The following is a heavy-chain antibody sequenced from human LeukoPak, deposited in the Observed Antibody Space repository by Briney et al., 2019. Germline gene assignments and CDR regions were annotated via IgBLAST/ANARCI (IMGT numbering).Heavy chain of an antibody. Sequence: PGGSPRLSCAVSGCTFSSHGMHWVRQAPGKGLEWVAAIWYDGSDKYYADSVKGRFTISRDNSKNMLYLQMDSLRAEDTALYYCARLWGSVSGYFDYWGQGTLVTVSS. CDR3: ARLWGSVSGYFDY. J-gene: IGHJ4*02. CDR1: GCTFSSHG. CDR2: IWYDGSDK. D-gene: IGHD6-19*01. V-gene: IGHV3-33*01.